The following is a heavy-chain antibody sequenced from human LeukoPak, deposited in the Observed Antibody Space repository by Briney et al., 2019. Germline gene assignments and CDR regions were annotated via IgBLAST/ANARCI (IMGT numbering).Heavy chain of an antibody. V-gene: IGHV3-23*01. J-gene: IGHJ4*02. CDR1: GFTFSSYA. D-gene: IGHD2-21*02. Sequence: GGSLRLSCAASGFTFSSYAMSWVRQAPGKGLEWVSSIISSGANTYYADSVKGRFTISRDNSKNTLYLQMSSLRVEDTAVYYCAKRDRPCSGDCSAPYYFDYWGQGTLVTVSS. CDR3: AKRDRPCSGDCSAPYYFDY. CDR2: IISSGANT.